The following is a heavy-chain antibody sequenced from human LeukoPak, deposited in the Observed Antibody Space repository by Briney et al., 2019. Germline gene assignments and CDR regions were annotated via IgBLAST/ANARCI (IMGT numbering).Heavy chain of an antibody. J-gene: IGHJ4*02. D-gene: IGHD3-22*01. Sequence: GGSLRLSCAASGFTFSSYWMSWVRQAPGKGLEWVANIKQDGSEKYYVDSVKGRFTISRDNAKKSVYLQMNSLRAEDTAVYYCARARRTYYYDSSGHPFDYWGQGSLVTVSS. CDR3: ARARRTYYYDSSGHPFDY. CDR1: GFTFSSYW. CDR2: IKQDGSEK. V-gene: IGHV3-7*01.